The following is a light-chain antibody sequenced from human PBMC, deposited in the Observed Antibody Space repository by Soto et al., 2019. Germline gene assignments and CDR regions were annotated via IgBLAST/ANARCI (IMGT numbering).Light chain of an antibody. CDR1: SSDVGGYNY. V-gene: IGLV2-14*03. Sequence: QSALTQPASVSGSPGQSITISCTGTSSDVGGYNYVSWYQQHPGKAPKLMIYDVSNRPSGVSNRFSGSKSGNTASLTISGLQDGDEADYSCSSYTSSSTHVLFGGGTKLTVL. CDR3: SSYTSSSTHVL. J-gene: IGLJ2*01. CDR2: DVS.